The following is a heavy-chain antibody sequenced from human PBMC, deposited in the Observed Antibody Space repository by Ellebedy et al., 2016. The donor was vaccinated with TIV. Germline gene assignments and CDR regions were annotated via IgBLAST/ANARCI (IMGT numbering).Heavy chain of an antibody. D-gene: IGHD3/OR15-3a*01. CDR2: IIPIFATT. CDR1: GGTFSSYG. V-gene: IGHV1-69*13. CDR3: ARAPSWTYYYMDV. Sequence: SVKVSCXASGGTFSSYGISWVRQAPGQGLEWMGGIIPIFATTKYAQKFQGRVTITADESTSTAYMELSSLRSEDTAVYYCARAPSWTYYYMDVWGKGTTVTVSS. J-gene: IGHJ6*03.